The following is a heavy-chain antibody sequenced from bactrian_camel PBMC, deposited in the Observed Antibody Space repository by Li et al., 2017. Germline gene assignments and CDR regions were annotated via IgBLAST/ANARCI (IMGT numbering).Heavy chain of an antibody. J-gene: IGHJ4*01. Sequence: VQLVESGGASVQAGGSLRLSCQISGYTYYRYCLGWFREAPGKQREGVAVIASDGTTSYAESVKDRFTISIDNAKNTLYLQMNSLKPEDTAMYYCAVASRGIYCQFPDFVYYRWGQGTQVTVS. CDR2: IASDGTT. D-gene: IGHD2*01. CDR1: GYTYYRYC. V-gene: IGHV3S53*01. CDR3: AVASRGIYCQFPDFVYYR.